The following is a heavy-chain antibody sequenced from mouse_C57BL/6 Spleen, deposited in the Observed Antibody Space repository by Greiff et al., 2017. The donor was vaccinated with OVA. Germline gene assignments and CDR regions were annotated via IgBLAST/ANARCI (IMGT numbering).Heavy chain of an antibody. Sequence: VQLQQPGPELVKPGASVKLSCKASGYSFTSYWMHWVKQRPGQGLEWIGYINPSNGGTTYNEQFKSKATLTVDKSSSSSYMQLSSLTSEDSAVYYCARWDYYYGSSYYFDYWGKGTTLTVSS. CDR2: INPSNGGT. CDR1: GYSFTSYW. J-gene: IGHJ2*01. D-gene: IGHD1-1*01. CDR3: ARWDYYYGSSYYFDY. V-gene: IGHV1-53*01.